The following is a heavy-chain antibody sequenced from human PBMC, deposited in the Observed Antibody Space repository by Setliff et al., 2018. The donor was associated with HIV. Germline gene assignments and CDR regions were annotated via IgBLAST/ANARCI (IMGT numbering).Heavy chain of an antibody. CDR1: GGSFSDNY. Sequence: PSETLSLTCAVYGGSFSDNYWSWIRQSPGKGLEWIGEINHSGRTKYNPSLKSRVTISVDTSKNQFSLKLSSVTAADTAVYYCARARGSSWYVDYYYGMDVWGQGTTVTVSS. V-gene: IGHV4-34*01. J-gene: IGHJ6*02. D-gene: IGHD6-13*01. CDR2: INHSGRT. CDR3: ARARGSSWYVDYYYGMDV.